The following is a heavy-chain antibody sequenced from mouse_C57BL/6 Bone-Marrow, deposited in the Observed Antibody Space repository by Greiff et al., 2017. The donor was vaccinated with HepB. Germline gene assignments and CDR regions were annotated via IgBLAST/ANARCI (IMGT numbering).Heavy chain of an antibody. J-gene: IGHJ2*01. Sequence: VQLQQSGAELVKPGASVKMSCKASGYTFTSYWITWVKQRPGQGLEWIGDIYPGSGGTNYNEKFKSKATLTVDTSSSTAYMQLSSLTSEDSAVYYCARGVYYDYNRVYFDYWGQGTTLTVSS. CDR2: IYPGSGGT. CDR1: GYTFTSYW. D-gene: IGHD2-4*01. CDR3: ARGVYYDYNRVYFDY. V-gene: IGHV1-55*01.